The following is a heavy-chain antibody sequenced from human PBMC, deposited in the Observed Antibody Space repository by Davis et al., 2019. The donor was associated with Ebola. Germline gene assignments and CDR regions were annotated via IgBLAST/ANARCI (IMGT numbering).Heavy chain of an antibody. D-gene: IGHD6-13*01. Sequence: PSETLSLTCTVSGGSISSSSYYWGWIRQPPGKGLEWIGSLYYSGSPYYNPSLKSRVTISVDTSKNQFSLKLSPVTAADTAVYYCARLGIEAVGTSSWYWFDPWGQGTLVTVSS. CDR2: LYYSGSP. CDR1: GGSISSSSYY. J-gene: IGHJ5*02. CDR3: ARLGIEAVGTSSWYWFDP. V-gene: IGHV4-39*01.